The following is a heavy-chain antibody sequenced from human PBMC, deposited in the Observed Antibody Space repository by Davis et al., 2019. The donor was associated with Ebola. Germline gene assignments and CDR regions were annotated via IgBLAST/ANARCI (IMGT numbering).Heavy chain of an antibody. J-gene: IGHJ4*02. CDR3: ARVRERPRSIAARSTIDY. CDR1: GYTFTSYG. CDR2: ISAYNGNT. V-gene: IGHV1-18*01. Sequence: ASVKVSCKASGYTFTSYGISWVRQAPGQGLEWMGWISAYNGNTNYAQKLQGRVTMTTDTSTSTAYMELRSLRSDDTAVYYCARVRERPRSIAARSTIDYWGQGTLVTVSS. D-gene: IGHD6-6*01.